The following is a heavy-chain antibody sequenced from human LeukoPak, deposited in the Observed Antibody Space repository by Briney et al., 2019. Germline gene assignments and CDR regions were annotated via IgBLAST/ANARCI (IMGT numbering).Heavy chain of an antibody. J-gene: IGHJ5*02. D-gene: IGHD2-2*01. Sequence: ASETLSLTCTVSGGSISRYYWSWIRQPPGKGLEWIGYIYYSGSTNYNPSLKSRVTISVDTSKNQFSLKLSSVTAADTAVYYCARDIPRYCSSTSCSVEGGGHNWFDPWGQGTLVTVSS. CDR2: IYYSGST. CDR3: ARDIPRYCSSTSCSVEGGGHNWFDP. CDR1: GGSISRYY. V-gene: IGHV4-59*01.